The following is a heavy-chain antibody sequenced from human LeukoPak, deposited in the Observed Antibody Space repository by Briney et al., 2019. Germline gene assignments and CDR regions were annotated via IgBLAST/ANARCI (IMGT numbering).Heavy chain of an antibody. CDR1: AFTFSSNS. V-gene: IGHV3-21*01. J-gene: IGHJ4*02. CDR2: ISSGSGYI. D-gene: IGHD6-13*01. Sequence: GGSLRLSCAASAFTFSSNSRSWVRQAPGKGLEWVSSISSGSGYIYYADSVKGRFTISRDNAKNSLYLQMNSLRAEDTAVYYCVRVSSCFDFWGQGTLVTVSS. CDR3: VRVSSCFDF.